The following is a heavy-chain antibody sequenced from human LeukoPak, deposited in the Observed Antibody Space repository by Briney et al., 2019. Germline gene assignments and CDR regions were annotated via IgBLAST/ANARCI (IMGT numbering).Heavy chain of an antibody. J-gene: IGHJ4*02. CDR3: ANEVGLWESVLWFGELAF. CDR1: GFTVSSNY. V-gene: IGHV3-23*01. Sequence: PGGSLRLSCAASGFTVSSNYMSWVRQAPGKGLEWVSAISGSGGSTYYADSVKGRFTISRDNSKNTLYLQMNSLRAEDTAVYYCANEVGLWESVLWFGELAFWGQGTLVTVSS. D-gene: IGHD3-10*01. CDR2: ISGSGGST.